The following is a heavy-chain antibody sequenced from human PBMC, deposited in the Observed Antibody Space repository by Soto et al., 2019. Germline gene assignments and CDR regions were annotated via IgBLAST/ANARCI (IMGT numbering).Heavy chain of an antibody. CDR1: GGSIISGGYY. V-gene: IGHV4-31*03. CDR2: IYYTGSS. Sequence: NPSETLSLTSTVSGGSIISGGYYWSWTRQHPWKGLEWIGHIYYTGSSYYNPSLKSRLIMSVDTSKNQFSLKLSSVTAADTAVYYCVRSIAARPLVDYGMDVWGQGTTVTVSS. D-gene: IGHD6-6*01. CDR3: VRSIAARPLVDYGMDV. J-gene: IGHJ6*02.